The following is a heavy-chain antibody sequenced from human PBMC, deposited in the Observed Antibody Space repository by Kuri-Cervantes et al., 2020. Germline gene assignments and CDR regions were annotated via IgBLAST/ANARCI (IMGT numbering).Heavy chain of an antibody. J-gene: IGHJ6*03. CDR2: ISVYTGYT. V-gene: IGHV1-18*01. CDR3: AREGRGGNYYMDV. Sequence: ASVKVSCKASGYSFTSYGISWVRQAPGQGLEWMGWISVYTGYTNYAQKFQGRVTMTTDTSTNTAYMELRSLRSDDTAVYYCAREGRGGNYYMDVWGKGTTVTVSS. CDR1: GYSFTSYG.